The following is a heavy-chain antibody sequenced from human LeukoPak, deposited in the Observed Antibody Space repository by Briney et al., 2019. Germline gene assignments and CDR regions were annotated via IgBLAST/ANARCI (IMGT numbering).Heavy chain of an antibody. Sequence: PGGSLRLSCAASGFTFSSYGMSWVRQAPGKGLEWVSAISGSGGSTYYADSVKGRFTISRDNSKNTLCLQMNSLRAEDTAVYYCAKDPPPSSWSYCFDYWGQGTLVTVSS. CDR3: AKDPPPSSWSYCFDY. V-gene: IGHV3-23*01. CDR2: ISGSGGST. J-gene: IGHJ4*02. D-gene: IGHD6-13*01. CDR1: GFTFSSYG.